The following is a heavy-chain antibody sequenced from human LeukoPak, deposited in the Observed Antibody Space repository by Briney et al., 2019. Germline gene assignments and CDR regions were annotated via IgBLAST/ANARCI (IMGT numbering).Heavy chain of an antibody. V-gene: IGHV4-30-2*01. J-gene: IGHJ4*02. CDR3: ARSNWDAWYYFDY. D-gene: IGHD1-1*01. CDR1: GGSISSGGYS. CDR2: IYHSGST. Sequence: PSETLSLTCAVSGGSISSGGYSWSWIRQPPGKGLEWIGYIYHSGSTYYNPSLKSRVTISVDRSKNQFSLKLSFVTAADTAVYYCARSNWDAWYYFDYWGQGTLVTVSS.